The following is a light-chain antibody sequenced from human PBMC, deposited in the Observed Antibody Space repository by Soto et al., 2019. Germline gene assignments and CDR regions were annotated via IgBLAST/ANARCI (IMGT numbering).Light chain of an antibody. J-gene: IGLJ1*01. CDR3: SSYAGSDMGV. CDR2: EVT. V-gene: IGLV2-8*01. CDR1: SSDVGGYNF. Sequence: SVPTQPPSASXXPGQSLTISCTXTSSDVGGYNFVSWYQQHPGKAPKLLIYEVTQRPSGVPDRFSASKSGNTASLTVSGLQAEDEADYYCSSYAGSDMGVFGTGTKLTVL.